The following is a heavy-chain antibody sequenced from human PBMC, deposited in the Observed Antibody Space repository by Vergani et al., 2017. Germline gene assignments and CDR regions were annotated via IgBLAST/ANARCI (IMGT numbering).Heavy chain of an antibody. D-gene: IGHD4/OR15-4a*01. J-gene: IGHJ4*02. V-gene: IGHV3-30*18. Sequence: QVQLVESGGGVVQPGRSLRLSCAASGFTFSSYGMHWVRQAPGKGLEWVAVISYDGRKKYYADSVKGRFTSSRDKTKNTLYLQMNSLRAEDTAVYYCAKGVLVDYWGQGTLVTVSS. CDR1: GFTFSSYG. CDR3: AKGVLVDY. CDR2: ISYDGRKK.